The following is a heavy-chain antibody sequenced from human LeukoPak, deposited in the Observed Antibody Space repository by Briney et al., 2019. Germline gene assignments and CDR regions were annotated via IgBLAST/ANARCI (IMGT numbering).Heavy chain of an antibody. CDR1: GFTFSSYW. J-gene: IGHJ6*03. Sequence: PGGSLRLSCAASGFTFSSYWMSWVRQAPGKGLEWVANIKQDESEKYYVDSVKGRFTISRDNAKNSLYLQMNSLRAEDTAVYYCAAYSSGWRRYYYYYMDVWGKGTTVTVSS. V-gene: IGHV3-7*01. D-gene: IGHD6-19*01. CDR2: IKQDESEK. CDR3: AAYSSGWRRYYYYYMDV.